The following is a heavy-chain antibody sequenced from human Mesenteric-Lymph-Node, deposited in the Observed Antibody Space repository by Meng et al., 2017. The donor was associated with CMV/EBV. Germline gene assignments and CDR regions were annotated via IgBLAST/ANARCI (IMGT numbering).Heavy chain of an antibody. CDR3: AKQGPTSGSYSD. CDR1: GFTVSSHY. V-gene: IGHV3-53*01. CDR2: IYSGGST. D-gene: IGHD1-26*01. J-gene: IGHJ4*02. Sequence: GESLKISCAASGFTVSSHYMSWVRQAPGKGLEWVSVIYSGGSTYYADSVKGRFTISRDNSKNTLYLQMNSLRAEDTAVYYCAKQGPTSGSYSDWGQGTLVTVSS.